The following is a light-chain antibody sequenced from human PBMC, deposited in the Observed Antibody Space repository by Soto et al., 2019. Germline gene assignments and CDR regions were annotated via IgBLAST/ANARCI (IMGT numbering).Light chain of an antibody. V-gene: IGKV3-20*01. Sequence: ELVLTQSPGTLSLSPGERATLSCRASQSVSGNSLAWYQQNRGQAPRLIIYDVSSRATGIPDRFSGSGSGTDFTLTISRLEPEDFALYFCQHYGGSLWTFGQGTKVDIK. CDR1: QSVSGNS. J-gene: IGKJ1*01. CDR2: DVS. CDR3: QHYGGSLWT.